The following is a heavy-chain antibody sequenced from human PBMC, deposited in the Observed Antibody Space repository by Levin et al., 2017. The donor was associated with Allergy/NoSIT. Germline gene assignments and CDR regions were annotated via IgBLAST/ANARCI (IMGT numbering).Heavy chain of an antibody. CDR3: ARDRRITGTTGGFDP. Sequence: KISCKASGGTFSSYAISWVRQAPGQGLEWMGGIIPIFGTANYAQKFQGRVTITADESTSTAYMELSSLRSEDTAVYYCARDRRITGTTGGFDPWGQGTLVTVSS. CDR2: IIPIFGTA. J-gene: IGHJ5*02. CDR1: GGTFSSYA. V-gene: IGHV1-69*01. D-gene: IGHD1-20*01.